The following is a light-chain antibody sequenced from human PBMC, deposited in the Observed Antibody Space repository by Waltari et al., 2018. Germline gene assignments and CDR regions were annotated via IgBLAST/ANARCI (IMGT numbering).Light chain of an antibody. Sequence: DIVLTQSPATLSLSPGERATLSCRASQSVSSYLAWYQQKPGQAPRLLIYDASNRATGIPARFSGSGSGTDFTLTISSLEPEDFAVYYCQQRSNWPPPHSFGPGTKVDIK. CDR1: QSVSSY. CDR3: QQRSNWPPPHS. CDR2: DAS. J-gene: IGKJ3*01. V-gene: IGKV3-11*01.